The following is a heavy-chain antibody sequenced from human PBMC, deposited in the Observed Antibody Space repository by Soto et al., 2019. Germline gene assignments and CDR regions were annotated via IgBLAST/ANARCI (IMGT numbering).Heavy chain of an antibody. D-gene: IGHD5-18*01. CDR3: ARGDTAMAPYYFDY. V-gene: IGHV5-10-1*01. J-gene: IGHJ4*02. CDR1: GYSFTSYW. Sequence: GESLKISCKGSGYSFTSYWISWVRQMPGKGLEWMGSIDPSDSYTNYSPSFQGHVTISADKSISTAYMQWSSLKASDTGMYYCARGDTAMAPYYFDYWGQGTLVTVSS. CDR2: IDPSDSYT.